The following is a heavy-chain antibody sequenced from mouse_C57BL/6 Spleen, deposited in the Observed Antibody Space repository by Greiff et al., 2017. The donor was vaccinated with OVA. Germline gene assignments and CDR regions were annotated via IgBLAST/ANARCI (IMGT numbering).Heavy chain of an antibody. V-gene: IGHV5-4*01. CDR3: ARDVITTYYYAMDY. J-gene: IGHJ4*01. CDR1: GFTFSSYA. D-gene: IGHD2-4*01. CDR2: ISDGGSYT. Sequence: EVMLVESGGGLVKPGGSLKLSCAASGFTFSSYAMSWVRQTPEKRLEWVATISDGGSYTYYPDNVKGRFTISRDNAKNNLYLQMSHLKSEDTAMYYGARDVITTYYYAMDYWGQGTSVTVSS.